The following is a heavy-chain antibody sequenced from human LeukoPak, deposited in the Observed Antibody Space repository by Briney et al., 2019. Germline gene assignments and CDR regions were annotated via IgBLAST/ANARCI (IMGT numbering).Heavy chain of an antibody. V-gene: IGHV1-46*01. Sequence: ASVKVSCKAFGYTFTGYWMHWVRQAPGQGPEWMGVISPSGGSTIYAQKFKGRVTITADESTSTAYMELSSLRSEDTAVYYCARGSAGCGGDCYANFWGQGTLVTVSS. CDR1: GYTFTGYW. D-gene: IGHD2-21*02. CDR3: ARGSAGCGGDCYANF. J-gene: IGHJ4*02. CDR2: ISPSGGST.